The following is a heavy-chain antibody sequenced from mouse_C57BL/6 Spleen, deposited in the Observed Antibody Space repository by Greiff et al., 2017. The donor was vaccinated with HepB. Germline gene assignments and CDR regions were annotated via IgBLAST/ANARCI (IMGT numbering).Heavy chain of an antibody. Sequence: VQLQESGGGLVKPGGSLKLSCAASGFTFSDYGMHWVRQAPEKGLEWVAYISSGSSTIYYADTVKGRFTISRDNAKNTLFLQMTSLRSEDTAMYYCARGYDYDGAWFAYWGQGTLVTVSA. D-gene: IGHD2-4*01. CDR3: ARGYDYDGAWFAY. J-gene: IGHJ3*01. CDR2: ISSGSSTI. V-gene: IGHV5-17*01. CDR1: GFTFSDYG.